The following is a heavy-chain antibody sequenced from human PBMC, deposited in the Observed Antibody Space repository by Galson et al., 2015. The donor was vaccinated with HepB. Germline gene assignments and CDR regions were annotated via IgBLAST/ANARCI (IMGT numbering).Heavy chain of an antibody. V-gene: IGHV4-30-2*01. CDR1: GGSISSGGYS. CDR3: ARDFYDSSGYSAFDI. D-gene: IGHD3-22*01. Sequence: LSLTCAVSGGSISSGGYSWSWIRQPPGKGLEWIGYIYHSGSTYYNPSLKSRVTISVDRSKNQFSLKLSSVTAADTAVYYCARDFYDSSGYSAFDIWGQGTMVTVSS. CDR2: IYHSGST. J-gene: IGHJ3*02.